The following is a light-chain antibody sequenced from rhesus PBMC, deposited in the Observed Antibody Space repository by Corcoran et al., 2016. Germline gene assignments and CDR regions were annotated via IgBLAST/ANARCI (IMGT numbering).Light chain of an antibody. CDR3: QHGYGTPYS. V-gene: IGKV1-74*01. Sequence: DIQMTQSPSSLSASVGDRVTITCRASENVNNYLHWYQQKPGKAPKLLIYKASTLQSGVPSRFSGSGSGTDYTFTISSLQPEDVVTYYCQHGYGTPYSFGQGTKVEIK. J-gene: IGKJ2*01. CDR1: ENVNNY. CDR2: KAS.